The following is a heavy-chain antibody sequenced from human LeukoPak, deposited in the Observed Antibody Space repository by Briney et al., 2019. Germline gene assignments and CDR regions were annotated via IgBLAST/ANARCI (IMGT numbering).Heavy chain of an antibody. CDR2: THYRSTWYN. Sequence: SQTLSLTCAISGDSVSSNSAAWNWIRQSPSRGLEWLGRTHYRSTWYNDYAVSVKSRITNYPNTSNNQFSLQLNSVTPEDTAVYYGARNPTSSGWYPPYFDYWGQGTLVTVSS. CDR1: GDSVSSNSAA. CDR3: ARNPTSSGWYPPYFDY. D-gene: IGHD6-19*01. J-gene: IGHJ4*02. V-gene: IGHV6-1*01.